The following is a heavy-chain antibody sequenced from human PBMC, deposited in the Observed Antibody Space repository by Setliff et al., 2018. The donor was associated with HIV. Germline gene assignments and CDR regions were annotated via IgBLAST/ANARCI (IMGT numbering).Heavy chain of an antibody. CDR2: INTDGSTT. CDR3: ARAEFYYDLPHYYYFMDV. D-gene: IGHD3-22*01. Sequence: PGESLRLSCAASGFTFSDYWMHWVRQAPGKGLVWVSRINTDGSTTSYADSVKGRFTISRDNAKNTLYLQMNSLRAEDTAVYYCARAEFYYDLPHYYYFMDVWGKGTTVTVSS. CDR1: GFTFSDYW. J-gene: IGHJ6*03. V-gene: IGHV3-74*01.